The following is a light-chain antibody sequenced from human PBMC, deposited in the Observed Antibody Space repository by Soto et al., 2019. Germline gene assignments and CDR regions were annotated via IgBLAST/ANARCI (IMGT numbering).Light chain of an antibody. CDR3: QQYNSYPWT. J-gene: IGKJ1*01. CDR2: TAS. Sequence: DIQMTQSPSTLSASVGDTVTIACLASQSISSWLAWYQQKPGKAPKSLIYTASSLESGVPSRFSGSGSGTEFTLTISSLQPDDFATYYCQQYNSYPWTFGLGTKVEIK. V-gene: IGKV1-5*03. CDR1: QSISSW.